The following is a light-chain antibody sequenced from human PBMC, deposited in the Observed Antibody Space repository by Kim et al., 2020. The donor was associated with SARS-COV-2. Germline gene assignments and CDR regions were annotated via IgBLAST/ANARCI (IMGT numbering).Light chain of an antibody. J-gene: IGKJ1*01. V-gene: IGKV3-20*01. CDR1: QSVSSSY. CDR3: HQYGSSPRT. Sequence: SPGERATLSCRASQSVSSSYLAWYRQKPGRAPRLLIYGASSRATGIPDRFSGSGSGTDFTLTISRLEPEDFAVYYCHQYGSSPRTFGQGTKVDIK. CDR2: GAS.